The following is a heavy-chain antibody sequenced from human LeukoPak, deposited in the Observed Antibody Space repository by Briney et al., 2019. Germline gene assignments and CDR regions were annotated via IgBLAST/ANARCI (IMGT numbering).Heavy chain of an antibody. CDR1: GFTFSSYA. CDR2: ISYDGSNK. D-gene: IGHD2-15*01. CDR3: ARDRAPSRGYCSGGSCYSNRAFGI. Sequence: GGSLRLSCAASGFTFSSYAMHWVRQAPGKGLEWVAVISYDGSNKYYADSVKGRFTISRDNSKNTLYLQMNSLRAEDTAVYYCARDRAPSRGYCSGGSCYSNRAFGIWGQGTMVTVSS. V-gene: IGHV3-30-3*01. J-gene: IGHJ3*02.